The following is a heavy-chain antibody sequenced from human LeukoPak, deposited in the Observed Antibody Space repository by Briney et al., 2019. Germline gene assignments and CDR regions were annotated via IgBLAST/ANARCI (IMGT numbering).Heavy chain of an antibody. J-gene: IGHJ6*02. V-gene: IGHV1-2*02. CDR3: AGPYSSSWAYYYYYGMDV. Sequence: GASVKVSCKASGYTFTGYYMHWVRQAPGQGLEWMGWINPNSGGTNYAQKFQGRVTMTRDTSISTAYMELSRLRSDDTAVHYCAGPYSSSWAYYYYYGMDVWGQGTTVTVSS. CDR1: GYTFTGYY. D-gene: IGHD6-13*01. CDR2: INPNSGGT.